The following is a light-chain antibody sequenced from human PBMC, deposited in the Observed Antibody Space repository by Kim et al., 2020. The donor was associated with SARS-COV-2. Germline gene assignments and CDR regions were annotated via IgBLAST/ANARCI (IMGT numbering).Light chain of an antibody. CDR2: GGS. Sequence: SPRGRATLYRRAGQRGSCDFFGLEPQKPGQGPRPLVLGGSLRATGSPDRFSGSGSGTGFTLTNSRLEAEDFAVYYCQQCFDSSMHSFGQGTKLEI. CDR3: QQCFDSSMHS. J-gene: IGKJ2*01. CDR1: QRGSCDF. V-gene: IGKV3-20*01.